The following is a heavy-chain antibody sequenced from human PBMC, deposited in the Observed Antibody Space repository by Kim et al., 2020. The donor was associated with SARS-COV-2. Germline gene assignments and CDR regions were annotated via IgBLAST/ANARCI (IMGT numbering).Heavy chain of an antibody. CDR2: MNPNSGNT. D-gene: IGHD3-22*01. J-gene: IGHJ4*02. CDR3: AGALHYDSSGYYIDS. V-gene: IGHV1-8*01. CDR1: GYTFTNYD. Sequence: ASVKVSCKASGYTFTNYDINWVRQATGQGLEWMGWMNPNSGNTGYAQKFQGRVTMTRNTAISTAYMELSTLRSEDTAVYYCAGALHYDSSGYYIDSWGQGTLVTVSS.